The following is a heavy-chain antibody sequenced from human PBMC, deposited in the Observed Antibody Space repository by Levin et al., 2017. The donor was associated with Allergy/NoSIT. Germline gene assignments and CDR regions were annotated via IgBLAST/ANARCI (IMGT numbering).Heavy chain of an antibody. J-gene: IGHJ6*02. V-gene: IGHV4-59*01. Sequence: GSLRLSCTVSGGSISSFYWSWIRQPPGKGLEWIGHIYYSGATKYNPSLKSRVTISVDTSKNQFSLKLNSVTAADTAVYYCARDRVIPATGNQVYYYGLDVWGQGTTVTVSS. CDR1: GGSISSFY. CDR2: IYYSGAT. D-gene: IGHD6-13*01. CDR3: ARDRVIPATGNQVYYYGLDV.